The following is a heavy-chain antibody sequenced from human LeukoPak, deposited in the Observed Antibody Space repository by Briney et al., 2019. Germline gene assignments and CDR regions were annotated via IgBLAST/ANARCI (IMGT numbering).Heavy chain of an antibody. J-gene: IGHJ5*02. CDR1: GGSISSYY. CDR2: IYNSGST. CDR3: ARGANILTGYYREAWFDP. D-gene: IGHD3-9*01. Sequence: SETLSLTCTASGGSISSYYWNWIRQPAGKGLEWIGRIYNSGSTNYNPSLKSRVTMSVDPSKNQFSLKLSSVTAADTAVYYCARGANILTGYYREAWFDPWGQGTLVTVSS. V-gene: IGHV4-4*07.